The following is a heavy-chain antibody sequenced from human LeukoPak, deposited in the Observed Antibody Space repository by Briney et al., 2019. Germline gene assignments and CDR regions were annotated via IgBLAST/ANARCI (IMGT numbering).Heavy chain of an antibody. J-gene: IGHJ4*02. CDR2: IIPIFGTA. Sequence: SVKVSCKASGGTFSSYAISWVRQAPGQGLELMGRIIPIFGTANYAQKFQGRVTITTDESTSTAYMELSSLRSEDTAVYYCASDEYTSSLIHDYWGQGTLVTVSS. V-gene: IGHV1-69*05. D-gene: IGHD6-6*01. CDR3: ASDEYTSSLIHDY. CDR1: GGTFSSYA.